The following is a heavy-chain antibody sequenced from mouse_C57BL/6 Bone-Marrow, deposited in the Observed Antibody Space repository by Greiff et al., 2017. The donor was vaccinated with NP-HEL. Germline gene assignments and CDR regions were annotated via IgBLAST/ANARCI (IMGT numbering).Heavy chain of an antibody. J-gene: IGHJ3*01. V-gene: IGHV1-64*01. CDR3: ARSYYSNFRFAY. D-gene: IGHD2-5*01. CDR2: IHPNSGST. CDR1: GYTFTSYW. Sequence: QVQLQQPGAELVKPGASVKLSCKASGYTFTSYWMHWVKQRPGQGLELIGMIHPNSGSTNYNEKFKSKATLTVDKSSSTAYMQLSSLTSEDSAVYYCARSYYSNFRFAYWGQGTLVTVSA.